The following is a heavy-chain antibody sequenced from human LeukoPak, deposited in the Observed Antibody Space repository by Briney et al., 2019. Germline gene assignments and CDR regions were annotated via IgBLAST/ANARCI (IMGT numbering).Heavy chain of an antibody. CDR1: GGSISSYY. CDR2: IYTSGST. J-gene: IGHJ3*02. CDR3: ARHSAEDAFDI. Sequence: SETLSLTCTASGGSISSYYWSWLRQPPGKGLEWIGYIYTSGSTNYNPSLKSRVTISVDTSKNQFSLKLSSVTAADTAVYYCARHSAEDAFDIWGQGTMVTVSS. V-gene: IGHV4-4*09. D-gene: IGHD2-21*01.